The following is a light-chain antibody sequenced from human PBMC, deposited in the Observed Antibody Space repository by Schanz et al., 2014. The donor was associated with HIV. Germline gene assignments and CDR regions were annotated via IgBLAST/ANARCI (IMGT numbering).Light chain of an antibody. CDR3: SSHAGSNKV. CDR1: RSNIGTGFD. CDR2: ANT. Sequence: QSVLTQPPSVSGAPGQRVTISCTGTRSNIGTGFDVHWYQLLPGTAPKVLIFANTHRPSGVPDRFSGSKSGTSASLAITGLQAEDEADYYCSSHAGSNKVFGGGTKLTVL. V-gene: IGLV1-40*01. J-gene: IGLJ2*01.